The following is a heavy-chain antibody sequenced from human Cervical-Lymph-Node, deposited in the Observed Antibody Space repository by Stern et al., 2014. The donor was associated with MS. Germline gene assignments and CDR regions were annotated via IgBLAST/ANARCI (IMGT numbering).Heavy chain of an antibody. V-gene: IGHV1-69*17. CDR2: IIPYLNIA. CDR3: ASSLVASGH. CDR1: GGTFTTHP. D-gene: IGHD2-8*02. Sequence: VQLVQSGAEVKQPGSSVKVSCKASGGTFTTHPITWWRQAPGQGLEWMGGIIPYLNIASCAQKSQGRITITADKSTSTTYMEITSLRSDDTAVYYCASSLVASGHWGQGTLVIVS. J-gene: IGHJ4*02.